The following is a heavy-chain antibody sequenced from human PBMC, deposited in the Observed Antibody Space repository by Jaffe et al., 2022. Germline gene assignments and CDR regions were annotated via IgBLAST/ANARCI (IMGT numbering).Heavy chain of an antibody. Sequence: QVQLVQSGAEMKKPGASVKVSCKASGYTFTAFYIHWVRQAPGQGLEWLGWVNPNSGDSKSKQKFQGRVTMTTDTSINTVYLEVHSLTSDDTAVYFCARPTSGSYYIHWGQGTLVTVSS. D-gene: IGHD1-26*01. CDR3: ARPTSGSYYIH. CDR2: VNPNSGDS. J-gene: IGHJ4*02. CDR1: GYTFTAFY. V-gene: IGHV1-2*02.